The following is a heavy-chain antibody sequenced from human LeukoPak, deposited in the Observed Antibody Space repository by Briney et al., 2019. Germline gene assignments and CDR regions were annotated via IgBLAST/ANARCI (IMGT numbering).Heavy chain of an antibody. CDR3: ASFCGGDCYYNWFDP. CDR1: GGSISSSNW. Sequence: SETLSLTCAVSGGSISSSNWWSWVRQPPGKGLEWIGEIYYSGSTNYNPSLKSRVSISLDKSKNQFSLKLSSVTAADTAVYYCASFCGGDCYYNWFDPWGQGTLVTVSS. D-gene: IGHD2-21*02. V-gene: IGHV4-4*02. J-gene: IGHJ5*02. CDR2: IYYSGST.